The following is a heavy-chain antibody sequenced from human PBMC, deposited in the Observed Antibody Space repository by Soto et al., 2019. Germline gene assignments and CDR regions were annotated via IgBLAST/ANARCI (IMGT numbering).Heavy chain of an antibody. CDR2: IKQDGSEK. J-gene: IGHJ6*02. CDR3: ARGSTYDFWSGYIYYAMDV. CDR1: GFTLRNYW. Sequence: PGGSLRLSCAASGFTLRNYWVNWVRQAPGKGQEWVANIKQDGSEKYYVDSVKGRFNISRDNAKNSLYLQMNSLRAEDTAVYFCARGSTYDFWSGYIYYAMDVWGQGTTVTVSS. V-gene: IGHV3-7*03. D-gene: IGHD3-3*01.